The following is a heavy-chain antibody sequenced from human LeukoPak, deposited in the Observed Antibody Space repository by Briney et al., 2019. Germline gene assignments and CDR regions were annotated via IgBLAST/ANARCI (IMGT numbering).Heavy chain of an antibody. V-gene: IGHV1-18*01. J-gene: IGHJ4*02. CDR2: ISAYNGNT. CDR3: ARDPYRSSGWSEFLNLDY. Sequence: ASVKVSCKASGYTFTIYGISWVRQAPGQGLEWMGWISAYNGNTNYAQKLQGRVTMTTDTSTSTAYMELRSLRSDDTAVYYCARDPYRSSGWSEFLNLDYWGQGTLVTVSS. D-gene: IGHD6-19*01. CDR1: GYTFTIYG.